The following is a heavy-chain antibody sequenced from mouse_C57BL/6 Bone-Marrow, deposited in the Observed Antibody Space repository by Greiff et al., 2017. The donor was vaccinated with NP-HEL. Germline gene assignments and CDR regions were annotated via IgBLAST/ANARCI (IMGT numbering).Heavy chain of an antibody. CDR1: GFTFSSYA. J-gene: IGHJ2*01. CDR3: ATLYYGSGNFDY. CDR2: ISDGGSYT. D-gene: IGHD1-1*01. V-gene: IGHV5-4*03. Sequence: EVKVVESGGGLVKPGGSLKLSCAASGFTFSSYAMSWVRQTPKKRLEWVATISDGGSYTYYPDNVKGRFTISRDNAKNNLYLQMSHLKSEDTAMYYCATLYYGSGNFDYWGQGTTLTVSS.